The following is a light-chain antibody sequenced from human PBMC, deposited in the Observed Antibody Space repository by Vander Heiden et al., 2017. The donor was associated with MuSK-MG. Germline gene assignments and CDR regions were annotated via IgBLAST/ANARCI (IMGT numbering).Light chain of an antibody. V-gene: IGKV1-39*01. CDR3: QQTDTAPQT. CDR1: QSISSY. CDR2: AAS. J-gene: IGKJ1*01. Sequence: DIEMTLSLSSLCASIGDRVTITCRASQSISSYLNWYQQKPGKAPRLLIYAASTLQRGVPSRFSGSGSGTDFTLTISRLQPEDFATYHCQQTDTAPQTFGQGTKVEIK.